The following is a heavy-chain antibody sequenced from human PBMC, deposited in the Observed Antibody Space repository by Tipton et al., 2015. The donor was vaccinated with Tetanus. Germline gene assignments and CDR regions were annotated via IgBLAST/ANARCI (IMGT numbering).Heavy chain of an antibody. CDR2: INSDGSST. D-gene: IGHD6-13*01. CDR3: AKNSRSSWYEYFES. Sequence: SLRLSCAASGFTFSSYWMHWVRQAPGKGLVWVSRINSDGSSTSYADSVKGRFTISRDNAKNTLYLQMNSLRGEDTAIYYCAKNSRSSWYEYFESWGQGTLVTVSS. J-gene: IGHJ4*02. CDR1: GFTFSSYW. V-gene: IGHV3-74*01.